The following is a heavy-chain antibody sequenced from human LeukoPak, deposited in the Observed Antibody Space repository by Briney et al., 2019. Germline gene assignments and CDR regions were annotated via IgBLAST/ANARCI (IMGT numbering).Heavy chain of an antibody. V-gene: IGHV3-21*01. CDR2: MSSSSSYI. CDR3: ASEVEMGTPADY. Sequence: TGGSLRLSCAASGFTFSSYWMSWVRQAPGKGLEWVLSMSSSSSYIYYADSVKGRFTISRDNAKNSLYLQMNSLRAEDTAVYYCASEVEMGTPADYWGQGTLVTVSS. CDR1: GFTFSSYW. D-gene: IGHD5-24*01. J-gene: IGHJ4*02.